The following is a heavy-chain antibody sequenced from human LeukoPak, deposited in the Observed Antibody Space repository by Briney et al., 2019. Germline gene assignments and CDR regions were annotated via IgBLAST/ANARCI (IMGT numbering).Heavy chain of an antibody. J-gene: IGHJ4*02. CDR1: GFTVRTNY. V-gene: IGHV3-53*01. CDR3: AKDTTMIVVRYYFDY. Sequence: GGSLRLPCAASGFTVRTNYMSWVRQAPGRGLEWGSVIYNENSSGGRTYYADAVKGRFTISRDNSKNTLYLQMNSLRAEDTAVYYCAKDTTMIVVRYYFDYWGQGTLVTVSS. CDR2: IYNENSSGGRT. D-gene: IGHD3-22*01.